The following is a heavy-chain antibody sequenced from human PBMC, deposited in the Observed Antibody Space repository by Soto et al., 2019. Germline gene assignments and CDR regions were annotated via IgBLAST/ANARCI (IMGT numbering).Heavy chain of an antibody. CDR1: GYTFTSYD. V-gene: IGHV1-8*01. J-gene: IGHJ3*02. CDR3: ARVMRYSSGWYGGYAFDI. CDR2: MNPNSGNT. Sequence: VKVSCKASGYTFTSYDINWVRQATGQGLEWMGWMNPNSGNTGYAQKFQGRVTMTRNTSISTAYMELSSLRSEDTAVYYCARVMRYSSGWYGGYAFDIWGQGTMVTVSS. D-gene: IGHD6-19*01.